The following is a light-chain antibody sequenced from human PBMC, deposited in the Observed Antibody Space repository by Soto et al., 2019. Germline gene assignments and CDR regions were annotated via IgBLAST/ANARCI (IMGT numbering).Light chain of an antibody. CDR1: QSIGTY. J-gene: IGKJ3*01. CDR3: QQSYNIPLT. V-gene: IGKV1-39*01. Sequence: DIQMTQSPSSLSASVGDRVTITCRASQSIGTYLNWYQQIPGKAPKLLIYAASSLQSGVPSRFSGSGSGTDFTLTISSLQPGDFSTYYCQQSYNIPLTFGPGTKVDIK. CDR2: AAS.